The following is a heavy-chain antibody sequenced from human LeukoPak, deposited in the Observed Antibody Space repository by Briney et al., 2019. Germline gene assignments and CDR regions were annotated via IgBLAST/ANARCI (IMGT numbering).Heavy chain of an antibody. V-gene: IGHV1-18*01. D-gene: IGHD5-12*01. CDR3: ARGSMVATKDPYYYYGMDV. CDR1: GYTFTSYG. CDR2: ISADNGNT. J-gene: IGHJ6*02. Sequence: GASVEVSCKVSGYTFTSYGISWVRQAPGQGLEWMGWISADNGNTNYAQKLQGRVTMTTDTSTSTAYMELRSLRSDDTAVYYCARGSMVATKDPYYYYGMDVWGQGTTVIVSS.